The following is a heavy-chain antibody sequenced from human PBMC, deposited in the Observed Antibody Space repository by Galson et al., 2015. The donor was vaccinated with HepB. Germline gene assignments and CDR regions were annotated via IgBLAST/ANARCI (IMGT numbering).Heavy chain of an antibody. J-gene: IGHJ2*01. CDR2: INPNSGGT. Sequence: SVKVSCKASGYTFTGYYMHWVRQAPGQGLEWMGWINPNSGGTDYAQKFQGWVTMTRDTSISTAYIELSRLKSDDTAMYYCARGLGDWYFDLWGRGTLVTVSS. CDR3: ARGLGDWYFDL. V-gene: IGHV1-2*04. CDR1: GYTFTGYY.